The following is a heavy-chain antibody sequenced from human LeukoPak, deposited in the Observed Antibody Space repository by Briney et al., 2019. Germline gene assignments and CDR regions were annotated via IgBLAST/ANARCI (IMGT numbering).Heavy chain of an antibody. CDR3: ARSGTVTMVRGVITYYFDY. CDR2: IYHSGST. D-gene: IGHD3-10*01. J-gene: IGHJ4*02. Sequence: SETLSLTCTVSGYSISSGYYWGWIRQPPGKGLEWIGSIYHSGSTYYNPSLKSRVTISVDTSKNQFSLKLSFVTAADTAVYYCARSGTVTMVRGVITYYFDYWGQGTLVTVSS. CDR1: GYSISSGYY. V-gene: IGHV4-38-2*02.